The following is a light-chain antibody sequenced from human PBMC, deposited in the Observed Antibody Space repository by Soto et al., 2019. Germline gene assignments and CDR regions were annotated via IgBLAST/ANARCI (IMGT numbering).Light chain of an antibody. CDR2: EGS. CDR1: SSDVGSYNL. J-gene: IGLJ1*01. CDR3: CSYAGSSTTYV. V-gene: IGLV2-23*01. Sequence: QSLLTQPASVSGSPGQSITISCTGTSSDVGSYNLVSWYQQHPGKAPKLMIYEGSKRPSGVSNRFSGSKSGNTASLTISGLQAEDEADYYCCSYAGSSTTYVVGHGTKVTVL.